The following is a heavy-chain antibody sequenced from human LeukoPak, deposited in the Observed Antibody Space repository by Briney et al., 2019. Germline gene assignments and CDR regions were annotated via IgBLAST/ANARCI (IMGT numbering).Heavy chain of an antibody. CDR1: GFTFSTYN. D-gene: IGHD3-22*01. Sequence: GGSLRLSCAASGFTFSTYNMNWVRQAPGKGLEWVSSISGSSSYIYYADSLKGRFTISRDNAKNSLYLQMNSLRAEDTAVYYCAREYYYDSSGSPDAFDIWSQGTMVTVSS. CDR2: ISGSSSYI. J-gene: IGHJ3*02. V-gene: IGHV3-21*01. CDR3: AREYYYDSSGSPDAFDI.